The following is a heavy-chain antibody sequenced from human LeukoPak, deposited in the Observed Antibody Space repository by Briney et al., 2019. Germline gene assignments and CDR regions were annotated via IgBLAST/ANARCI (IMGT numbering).Heavy chain of an antibody. Sequence: GGTLRLSCAASGFTFSSYGMSWVRQAPGKGLEWVSAISGSGGSTYYADSVKGRFTISRDNAKNSLYLQMNSLRAEDTAVYYCARPAEGIAAAGTLGPLIWGQGTMVTVSS. CDR2: ISGSGGST. V-gene: IGHV3-23*01. D-gene: IGHD6-13*01. CDR3: ARPAEGIAAAGTLGPLI. J-gene: IGHJ3*02. CDR1: GFTFSSYG.